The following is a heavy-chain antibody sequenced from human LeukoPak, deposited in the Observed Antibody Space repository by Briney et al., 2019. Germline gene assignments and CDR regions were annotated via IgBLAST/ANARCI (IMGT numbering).Heavy chain of an antibody. CDR2: ISYGGAT. J-gene: IGHJ4*02. CDR1: GGSISTFY. V-gene: IGHV4-59*08. D-gene: IGHD1-26*01. CDR3: ARHGGTIDYFDY. Sequence: SETLSLTCTVSGGSISTFYWSWIRQPPGKQLEWIGYISYGGATNYNPSLKRRVTISVNSPKNYFSLRLTSLTAADTALYYCARHGGTIDYFDYWGPGSLVTVSS.